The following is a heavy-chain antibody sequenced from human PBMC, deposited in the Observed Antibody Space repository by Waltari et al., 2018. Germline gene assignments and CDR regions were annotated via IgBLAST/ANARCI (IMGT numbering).Heavy chain of an antibody. CDR1: GGSISSSSYY. J-gene: IGHJ4*02. CDR2: IYYSGST. V-gene: IGHV4-39*01. CDR3: ARHGGIAVAGNFDY. Sequence: QLQLQASVPGLVKPSETLSLTCTVSGGSISSSSYYLGWIRQPPGKGLEWIGSIYYSGSTYDNPSLKSRVTISVDTSKNQFSLKLSSVIDADTAVYYCARHGGIAVAGNFDYWGQGTLVTVSS. D-gene: IGHD6-19*01.